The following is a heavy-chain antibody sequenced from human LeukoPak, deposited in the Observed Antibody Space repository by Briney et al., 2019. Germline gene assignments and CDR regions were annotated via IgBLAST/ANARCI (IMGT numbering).Heavy chain of an antibody. J-gene: IGHJ4*02. CDR2: IYSGGST. CDR1: GFTVSSNY. Sequence: GGSLRLSCAASGFTVSSNYMSWVRQAPGKGLEWVSVIYSGGSTYYADSVKGRFTISRDNSKNTLYLQMNSLRAEDTAVYYCARARYGDYFDYWGQGTLVTVSS. D-gene: IGHD4-17*01. CDR3: ARARYGDYFDY. V-gene: IGHV3-53*01.